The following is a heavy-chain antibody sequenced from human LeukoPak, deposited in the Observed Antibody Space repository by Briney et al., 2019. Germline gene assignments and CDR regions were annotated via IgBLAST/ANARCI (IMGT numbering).Heavy chain of an antibody. CDR1: GFTFSSYA. J-gene: IGHJ5*02. Sequence: GGSLRLSCGASGFTFSSYAMSWVRQARGKGLEWVSAISGSGGSTYYADAVKGRFTISRDNSKNTLYLKMNSLRAEYTAVYYCAKGGRTVTTSWFDPWGQGTLVTVSS. CDR2: ISGSGGST. D-gene: IGHD4-11*01. CDR3: AKGGRTVTTSWFDP. V-gene: IGHV3-23*01.